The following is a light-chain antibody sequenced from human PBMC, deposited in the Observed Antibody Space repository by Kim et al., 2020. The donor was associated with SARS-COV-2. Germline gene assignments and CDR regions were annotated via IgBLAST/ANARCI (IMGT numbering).Light chain of an antibody. CDR2: DAS. J-gene: IGKJ2*01. CDR3: QQYGSSPTT. Sequence: LSPGEGATLSCRASQSVDSNYLAWYQQKPGQAPRLLIYDASTRAPDIPDRFSGSGSGTDFTLTINRLEPEDFAVFHCQQYGSSPTTFGQGTKLEI. CDR1: QSVDSNY. V-gene: IGKV3-20*01.